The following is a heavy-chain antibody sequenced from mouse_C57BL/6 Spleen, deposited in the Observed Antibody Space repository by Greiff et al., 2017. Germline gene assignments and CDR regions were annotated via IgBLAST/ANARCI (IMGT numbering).Heavy chain of an antibody. CDR3: AGNYGSSTWFAY. J-gene: IGHJ3*01. V-gene: IGHV1-82*01. CDR1: GYAFSSSW. Sequence: VQLQQSGPELVKPGASVKISCKASGYAFSSSWMNWVKQRPGKGLEWIGRIYPGDGDTNYNGKFKGKATLTADKSSSTAYMQLSSLTSEDSAVYFCAGNYGSSTWFAYWGQGTLVTVSA. D-gene: IGHD1-1*01. CDR2: IYPGDGDT.